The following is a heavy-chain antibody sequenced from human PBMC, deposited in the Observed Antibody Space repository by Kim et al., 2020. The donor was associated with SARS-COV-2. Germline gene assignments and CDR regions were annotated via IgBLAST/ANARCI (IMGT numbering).Heavy chain of an antibody. V-gene: IGHV4-59*01. CDR1: GGSISSYY. CDR3: ARGDYYDSSGEFDG. D-gene: IGHD3-22*01. J-gene: IGHJ4*02. Sequence: SETLSLTCTVSGGSISSYYWSWIRQPPGKGLEWIGYIYYSGSTNYNPSLKSRVTISVDTSKNQFSLKLSSVTAADTTVYYCARGDYYDSSGEFDGWRQG. CDR2: IYYSGST.